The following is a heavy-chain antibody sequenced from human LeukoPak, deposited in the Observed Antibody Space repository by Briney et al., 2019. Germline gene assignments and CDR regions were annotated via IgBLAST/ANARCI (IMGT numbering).Heavy chain of an antibody. CDR1: GYTFTSYD. D-gene: IGHD1-26*01. J-gene: IGHJ4*02. V-gene: IGHV1-8*03. Sequence: ASVKVSCKASGYTFTSYDINRVRQATGQGLEWMGWMNPNSGNTGYAQKFQGRVAITRNTSISTAYMELSSLRSEDTAVYYCARAAVGATDYWGQGTLVTVSS. CDR3: ARAAVGATDY. CDR2: MNPNSGNT.